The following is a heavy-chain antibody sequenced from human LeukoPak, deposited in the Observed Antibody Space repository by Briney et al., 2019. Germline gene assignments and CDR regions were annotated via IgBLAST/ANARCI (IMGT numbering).Heavy chain of an antibody. CDR2: ISSSSSTI. CDR3: ARGPPNWGYDY. V-gene: IGHV3-48*01. CDR1: GFTFSSYG. D-gene: IGHD7-27*01. J-gene: IGHJ4*02. Sequence: GGSLRLSCAASGFTFSSYGMNWVRQAPGKGLEWVSYISSSSSTIYYADSVKGRFTISRDNAKNSLYLQMNSLRAEDTAVYYCARGPPNWGYDYWGPGTLVTVSS.